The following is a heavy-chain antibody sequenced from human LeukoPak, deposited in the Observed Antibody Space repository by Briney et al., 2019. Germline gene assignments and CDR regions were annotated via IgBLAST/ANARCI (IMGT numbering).Heavy chain of an antibody. Sequence: GGSLRLSCAASGFTFDDYGMSWVRQAPGKGLEWVSGINWNGGSTGYADSVKGRLTISRDNAKNSLYLQMNSLRAEDTALYHCARGDSSGWYLVFDYWGQGTLVTVSS. CDR1: GFTFDDYG. CDR2: INWNGGST. D-gene: IGHD6-19*01. CDR3: ARGDSSGWYLVFDY. J-gene: IGHJ4*02. V-gene: IGHV3-20*01.